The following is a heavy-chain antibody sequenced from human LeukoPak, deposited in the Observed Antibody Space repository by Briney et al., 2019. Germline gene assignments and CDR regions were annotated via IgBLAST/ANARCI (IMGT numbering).Heavy chain of an antibody. J-gene: IGHJ4*02. Sequence: SETLSLTCAVYGGSFSVYYWSWIRQPPGKGLEWIGEINHSGSTNYNPSLKSRVTISVDTSKNQFSLKLSSVTAADTAVYYCATYGDYLGFDYWGQGTLVTVSS. CDR2: INHSGST. CDR1: GGSFSVYY. CDR3: ATYGDYLGFDY. V-gene: IGHV4-34*01. D-gene: IGHD4-17*01.